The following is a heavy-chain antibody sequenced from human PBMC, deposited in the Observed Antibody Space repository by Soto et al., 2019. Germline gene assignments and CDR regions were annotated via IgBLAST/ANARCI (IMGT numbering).Heavy chain of an antibody. Sequence: SVKVSCKASGGTFSNYPFTWLRQSPGQGLEWMGGIIPIFGTVTYAQKFQGRVTISADESTSTAYMEMSSLTSEDTAVYYCARPRTVATTKGYDYWGQGTLVTVSS. CDR1: GGTFSNYP. CDR3: ARPRTVATTKGYDY. V-gene: IGHV1-69*13. D-gene: IGHD1-1*01. J-gene: IGHJ4*02. CDR2: IIPIFGTV.